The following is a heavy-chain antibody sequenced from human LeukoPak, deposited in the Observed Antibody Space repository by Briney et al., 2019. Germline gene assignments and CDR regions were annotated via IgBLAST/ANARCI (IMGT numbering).Heavy chain of an antibody. D-gene: IGHD3-22*01. CDR3: TREGDSSGVDAFDI. CDR1: GFTFSSYE. J-gene: IGHJ3*02. V-gene: IGHV3-13*01. Sequence: GGSLRLSCAASGFTFSSYEMHWVRQATGKGLEWVSAIGTAGDTYYSGSVKGRFTISRENAKNSLYLQMNSLRAGDTAVYYCTREGDSSGVDAFDIWGQGTMVTVSS. CDR2: IGTAGDT.